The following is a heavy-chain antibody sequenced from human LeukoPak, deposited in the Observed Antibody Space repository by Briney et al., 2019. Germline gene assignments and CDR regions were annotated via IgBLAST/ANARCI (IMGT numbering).Heavy chain of an antibody. V-gene: IGHV3-74*01. CDR1: GFTFSNTW. J-gene: IGHJ4*02. CDR3: ATAGNYRFDN. CDR2: IDSNGNTI. D-gene: IGHD1-7*01. Sequence: GGSLRLSCAGSGFTFSNTWMHWVRHAPGEGLVWVSRIDSNGNTINYAHSVKGRFTISRDNARNTLYLQMNGLRVEDTALYFCATAGNYRFDNWGQGTLVTVSS.